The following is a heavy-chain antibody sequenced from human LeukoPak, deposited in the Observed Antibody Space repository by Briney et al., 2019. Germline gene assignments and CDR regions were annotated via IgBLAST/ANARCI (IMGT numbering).Heavy chain of an antibody. Sequence: GGSLRLSCTASGFTFSSFWMTWVRQAPGKGLEWVANIKQDGGEKYYVDSVKGRFTISRDNAKNSLYLQMNNLRAEDTAVYYCARSGYDSSGYRIEDYWGQGSLVTVSS. V-gene: IGHV3-7*01. D-gene: IGHD3-22*01. CDR3: ARSGYDSSGYRIEDY. CDR2: IKQDGGEK. J-gene: IGHJ4*02. CDR1: GFTFSSFW.